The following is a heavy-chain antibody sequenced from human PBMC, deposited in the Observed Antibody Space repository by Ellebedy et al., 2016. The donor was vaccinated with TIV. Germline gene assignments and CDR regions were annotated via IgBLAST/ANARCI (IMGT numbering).Heavy chain of an antibody. D-gene: IGHD4-17*01. Sequence: GGSLRLSCAASGITFNSYWMTWVRQAPGKGLEWVANINQDGSDKDYVDSLRGRFTISRDNAKNSLYLQMNSLRGEYTAVYYCATDGSYGDYRSPTHVFVMWGQGTLVTVSS. J-gene: IGHJ3*02. V-gene: IGHV3-7*01. CDR3: ATDGSYGDYRSPTHVFVM. CDR2: INQDGSDK. CDR1: GITFNSYW.